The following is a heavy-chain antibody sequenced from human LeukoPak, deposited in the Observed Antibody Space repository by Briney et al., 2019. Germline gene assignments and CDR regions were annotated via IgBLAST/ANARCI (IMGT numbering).Heavy chain of an antibody. Sequence: HPGGSLRLSCVASGFSLSSYGIHWVRQAPGKGLEWVAVMWYDGSDSYYADSAKGRFTISRDNSRNTLYLQMNSLRAEDTAVYYCARDHTPYSYSSGYFDYWGQGTLVTVSS. CDR2: MWYDGSDS. CDR1: GFSLSSYG. D-gene: IGHD6-19*01. J-gene: IGHJ4*02. CDR3: ARDHTPYSYSSGYFDY. V-gene: IGHV3-33*01.